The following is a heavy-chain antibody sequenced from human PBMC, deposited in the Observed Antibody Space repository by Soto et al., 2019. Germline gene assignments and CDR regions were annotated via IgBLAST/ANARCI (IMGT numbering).Heavy chain of an antibody. J-gene: IGHJ6*02. D-gene: IGHD3-16*01. Sequence: QVQLQESGPGLVKPSDTLSLTCTGSGGSISGYYWSWIRPSPGKGLEYIGYIYYRGSTNYNPSLKSQVTMSIDTSRNQFSLRVNSVTAADTAVYYCARQQLLPFYYAWGVWGQGTTVIVSS. CDR3: ARQQLLPFYYAWGV. CDR1: GGSISGYY. V-gene: IGHV4-59*07. CDR2: IYYRGST.